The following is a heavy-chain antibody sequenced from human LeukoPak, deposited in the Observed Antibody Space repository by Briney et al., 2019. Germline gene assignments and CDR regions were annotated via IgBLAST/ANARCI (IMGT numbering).Heavy chain of an antibody. CDR3: ARDHSGSPVD. Sequence: SETLSLTCTVSGGSISSYYWSWIRQPPGKGLEWIGYIYYSGSTNYNPSLESRVTISVDTSKNQFSLKLSSVTAADTAVYYCARDHSGSPVDWGQGTLVTVSS. CDR2: IYYSGST. D-gene: IGHD3-22*01. V-gene: IGHV4-59*01. CDR1: GGSISSYY. J-gene: IGHJ4*02.